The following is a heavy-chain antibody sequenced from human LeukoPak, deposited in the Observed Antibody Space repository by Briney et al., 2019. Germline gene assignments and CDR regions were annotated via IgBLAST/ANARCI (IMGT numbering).Heavy chain of an antibody. J-gene: IGHJ5*01. D-gene: IGHD2-2*01. CDR3: ARDGPDCSSTLCYFWFDS. CDR1: GFTLSSYW. Sequence: GGSLRLSCAASGFTLSSYWMHWVRQAPGKGLVWVSGIDSDGRSTSYADSVKGRFTISRDNAKNSLSLQMNSLRAEDTAVYYCARDGPDCSSTLCYFWFDSWGQGTLVTVSS. V-gene: IGHV3-74*01. CDR2: IDSDGRST.